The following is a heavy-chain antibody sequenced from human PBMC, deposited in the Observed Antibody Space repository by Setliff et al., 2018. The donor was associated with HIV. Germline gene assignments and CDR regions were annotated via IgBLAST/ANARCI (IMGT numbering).Heavy chain of an antibody. V-gene: IGHV4-31*03. CDR1: GDSLSSDYYY. Sequence: PPETLSLTCTVSGDSLSSDYYYWTWIRQHPEKGLEWIGYIYYSGSTLYNPSLRSRLSMSVDTSKNQFSLELSSVTAADTAVYFCARDFLRSGYFDSWGQGKLVTVSS. CDR2: IYYSGST. D-gene: IGHD4-17*01. CDR3: ARDFLRSGYFDS. J-gene: IGHJ4*02.